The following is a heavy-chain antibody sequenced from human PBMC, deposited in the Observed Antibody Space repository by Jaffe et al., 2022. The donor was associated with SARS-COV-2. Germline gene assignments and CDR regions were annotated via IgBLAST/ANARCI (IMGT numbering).Heavy chain of an antibody. CDR2: INQDGNEK. CDR3: VRDLSGGSCY. Sequence: EVQLVESGGGLVQPGGSLRLSCTASGFTFSTYWMNWVRQAPGKGLEWVANINQDGNEKSFVGSVKGRFTMSRDNAKNSLYLQMNSLRAEDTAMYYCVRDLSGGSCYWGQGILVTVSS. V-gene: IGHV3-7*01. D-gene: IGHD2-15*01. J-gene: IGHJ4*02. CDR1: GFTFSTYW.